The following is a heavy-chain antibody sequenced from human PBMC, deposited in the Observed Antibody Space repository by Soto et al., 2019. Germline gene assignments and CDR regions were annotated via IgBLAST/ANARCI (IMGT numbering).Heavy chain of an antibody. D-gene: IGHD3-3*01. CDR3: AKRITLFYYFAN. J-gene: IGHJ4*01. CDR2: INHSGST. V-gene: IGHV4-34*01. CDR1: GGSFSDYY. Sequence: TSETLSLTCAVYGGSFSDYYWSWIRQPPGKGLEWIGEINHSGSTNYNPSVKSPVTISVDTSKNQFSLKLSSVTAADTAVYYCAKRITLFYYFANWGHGTPVTVYS.